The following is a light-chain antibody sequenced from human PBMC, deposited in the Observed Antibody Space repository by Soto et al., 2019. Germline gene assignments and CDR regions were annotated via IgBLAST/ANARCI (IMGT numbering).Light chain of an antibody. V-gene: IGKV3-15*01. Sequence: EIVMTQSPATLSVSPGERATLSCRASQSVSSNLAWYQSKPAQPPRLLIYGASTRAAGIPARFSGSGSGTEFTLTISSLQPEDVAVYYCQQYNNRPPLTFGGGTKVEIK. CDR2: GAS. CDR3: QQYNNRPPLT. J-gene: IGKJ4*01. CDR1: QSVSSN.